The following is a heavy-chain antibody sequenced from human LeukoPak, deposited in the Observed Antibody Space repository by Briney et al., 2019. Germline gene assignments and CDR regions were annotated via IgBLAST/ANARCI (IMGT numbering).Heavy chain of an antibody. CDR1: GFIFNNYA. CDR2: INSDGSST. J-gene: IGHJ6*02. V-gene: IGHV3-64*04. Sequence: PGGSLRLSCLASGFIFNNYAVHWVRQAPGKGLEYVSGINSDGSSTNYADAVKGRFTISRDNSRNTLYLQMNSLRAEDTAAYYCARGHYGMDVWGQGTTVTVSS. CDR3: ARGHYGMDV.